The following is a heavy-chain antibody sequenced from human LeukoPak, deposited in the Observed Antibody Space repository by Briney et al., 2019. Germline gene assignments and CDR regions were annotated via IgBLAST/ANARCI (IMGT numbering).Heavy chain of an antibody. D-gene: IGHD3-16*01. Sequence: GGSLRLSCAASGFTFDDYGMSWVRQAPGKGLEWVSGINWNGGSTGYADSVKGRFTIFRDNAKNSLYLQMNSLRAEDTAVYYCARTYLVGWYFDLWGRGALVTVSS. CDR3: ARTYLVGWYFDL. CDR1: GFTFDDYG. V-gene: IGHV3-20*04. J-gene: IGHJ2*01. CDR2: INWNGGST.